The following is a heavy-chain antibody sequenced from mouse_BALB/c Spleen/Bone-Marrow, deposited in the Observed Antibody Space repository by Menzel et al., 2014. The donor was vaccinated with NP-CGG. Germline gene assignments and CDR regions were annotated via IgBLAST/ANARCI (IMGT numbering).Heavy chain of an antibody. CDR3: ARDIGRLLFDY. CDR1: GFTFTDYY. D-gene: IGHD1-2*01. Sequence: EVKLVESGGGLVQPGGSLRLSCATSGFTFTDYYMSWVRRPPGKALEWLGFIRNKANGYTTEYSASVKGRFTISRDNSQSTLYLQMNTLRAEDSATYYCARDIGRLLFDYWGQGTTLTVSS. J-gene: IGHJ2*01. V-gene: IGHV7-3*02. CDR2: IRNKANGYTT.